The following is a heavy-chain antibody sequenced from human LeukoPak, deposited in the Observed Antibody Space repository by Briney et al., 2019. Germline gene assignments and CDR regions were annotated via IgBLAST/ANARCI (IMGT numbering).Heavy chain of an antibody. Sequence: GGSLRLSCAASGFTFSNAWMSWVRQAPGRGLEWVGRIKSKTDGGTTDYAAPVKGRFTISRDDSKNTLYLQMNSLKTEDTAVYYCTTDWDSSGYYSPPSDAFDIWGQGTMVTVSS. CDR1: GFTFSNAW. V-gene: IGHV3-15*01. D-gene: IGHD3-22*01. CDR3: TTDWDSSGYYSPPSDAFDI. CDR2: IKSKTDGGTT. J-gene: IGHJ3*02.